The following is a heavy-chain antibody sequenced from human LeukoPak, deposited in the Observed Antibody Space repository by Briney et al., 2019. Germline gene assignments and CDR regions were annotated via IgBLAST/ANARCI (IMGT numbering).Heavy chain of an antibody. V-gene: IGHV4-59*01. CDR3: ASVHYLYWYFDL. Sequence: SETLSLTCTVSGGSISSYYWSWIQQPPGKGLEWIGYIYYSGSTNYNPSLKSRVTISVDTSKNQFSLKLSSVTAADTAVYYCASVHYLYWYFDLWGRGTLVTVSS. J-gene: IGHJ2*01. D-gene: IGHD3-10*01. CDR2: IYYSGST. CDR1: GGSISSYY.